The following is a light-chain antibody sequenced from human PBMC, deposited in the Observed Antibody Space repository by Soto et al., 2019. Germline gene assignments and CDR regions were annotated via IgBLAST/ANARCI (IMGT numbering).Light chain of an antibody. CDR2: SIS. CDR1: QTISTF. Sequence: DIQLTQSPSSLSASVGDRVSITCRTSQTISTFLNWYHHRPGQAPKLLIYSISNLQSGVPSRFSGSGAWTEFTLTISSLQPADFGSYSCQQTYNLPPTFGGGTRVQIK. V-gene: IGKV1-39*01. J-gene: IGKJ4*01. CDR3: QQTYNLPPT.